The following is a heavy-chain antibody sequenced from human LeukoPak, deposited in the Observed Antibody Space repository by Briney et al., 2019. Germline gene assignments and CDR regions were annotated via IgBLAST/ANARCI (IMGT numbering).Heavy chain of an antibody. V-gene: IGHV1-69*13. CDR2: ITPIFGEA. CDR1: GGTFSSYA. J-gene: IGHJ4*02. CDR3: ARNSMVASTSGLNY. Sequence: ASVKVSCKASGGTFSSYAISWVRQAPGQGLEWMGEITPIFGEAQNAEKFQGRVTITADEPTSTVYMELTSLRLDDTAMYYCARNSMVASTSGLNYWGQGTLVTVSS. D-gene: IGHD5-12*01.